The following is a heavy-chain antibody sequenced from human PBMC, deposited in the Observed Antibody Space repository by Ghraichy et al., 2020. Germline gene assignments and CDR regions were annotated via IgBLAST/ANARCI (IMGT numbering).Heavy chain of an antibody. CDR1: GGTFSTYV. D-gene: IGHD1-26*01. CDR2: IIPILGIA. Sequence: SVKVSCKASGGTFSTYVINWVRQAPGQGLEWVGRIIPILGIANYAQKFQGRVTITADKSTSTAYMELSSLTSEETAVYYCARVLYSGSYSGDYWGQGTLVTVSS. V-gene: IGHV1-69*04. J-gene: IGHJ4*02. CDR3: ARVLYSGSYSGDY.